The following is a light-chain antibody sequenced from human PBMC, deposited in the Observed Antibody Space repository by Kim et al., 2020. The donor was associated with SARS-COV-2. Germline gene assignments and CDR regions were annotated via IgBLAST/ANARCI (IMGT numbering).Light chain of an antibody. CDR2: QDS. J-gene: IGLJ1*01. Sequence: SYELTQPPSVSVCPGQTASITCSGDKLGDKYACWYQQKPGQSPVLVIYQDSKRPSGIPERFSGSNSGNTATLTISGTQAMDEVDYYCQAWDSSTYVFGTGTKVTVL. V-gene: IGLV3-1*01. CDR1: KLGDKY. CDR3: QAWDSSTYV.